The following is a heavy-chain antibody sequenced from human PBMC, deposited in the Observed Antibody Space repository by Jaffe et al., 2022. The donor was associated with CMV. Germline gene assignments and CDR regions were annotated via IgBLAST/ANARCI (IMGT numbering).Heavy chain of an antibody. V-gene: IGHV1-3*01. CDR3: ARDRGVVTATNYYFDY. J-gene: IGHJ4*02. CDR1: GYTFTSYA. CDR2: INAGNGNT. Sequence: QVQLVQSGAEVKKPGASVKVSCKASGYTFTSYAMHWVRQAPGQRLEWMGWINAGNGNTKYSQKFQGRVTITRDTSASTAYMELSSLRSEDTAVYYCARDRGVVTATNYYFDYWGQGTLVTVSS. D-gene: IGHD2-15*01.